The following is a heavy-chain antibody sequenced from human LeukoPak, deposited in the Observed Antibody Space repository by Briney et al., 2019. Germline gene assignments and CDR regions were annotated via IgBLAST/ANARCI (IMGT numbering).Heavy chain of an antibody. D-gene: IGHD6-13*01. Sequence: PGGSLRLSCAASGFTFSSYWMSWVRQAPGKGLEWVANIKQDGSEKYYADSVKGRFTISRDNSKNTLYLQMNSLRAEDTAVYYCAKDWQQLVNDPYYFDYWGQGTLVTVS. V-gene: IGHV3-7*01. J-gene: IGHJ4*02. CDR1: GFTFSSYW. CDR2: IKQDGSEK. CDR3: AKDWQQLVNDPYYFDY.